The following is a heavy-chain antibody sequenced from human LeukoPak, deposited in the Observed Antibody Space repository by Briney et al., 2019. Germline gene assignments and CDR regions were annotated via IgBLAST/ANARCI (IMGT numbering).Heavy chain of an antibody. J-gene: IGHJ6*02. CDR1: GGSMSSSSYF. D-gene: IGHD5-24*01. CDR3: ARVGDGYYYYGMDV. CDR2: IYYKGNT. Sequence: SETLSLTCTVSGGSMSSSSYFWGWIRRTPGKGLEWIGSIYYKGNTYYNPSLKSRVTISLDTSKNLFSLKLNSVTAADTAVYYCARVGDGYYYYGMDVWGQGTTVTVSS. V-gene: IGHV4-39*07.